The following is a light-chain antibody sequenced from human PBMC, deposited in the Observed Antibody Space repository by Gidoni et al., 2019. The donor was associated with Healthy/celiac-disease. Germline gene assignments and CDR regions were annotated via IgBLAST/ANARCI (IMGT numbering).Light chain of an antibody. CDR1: QGISSA. CDR2: DAS. CDR3: QQFNKYPIT. Sequence: AIQLTQSPSSLSASVGDRVTITCRASQGISSAVAWYQQKPGKAPKLLIYDASSLESGVPSRFSGSGSGTDFTLTISSLQPEDCATDYCQQFNKYPITFGQGTRLEIK. V-gene: IGKV1D-13*01. J-gene: IGKJ5*01.